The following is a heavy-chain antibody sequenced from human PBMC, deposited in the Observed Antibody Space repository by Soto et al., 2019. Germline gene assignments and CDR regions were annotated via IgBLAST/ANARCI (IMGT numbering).Heavy chain of an antibody. J-gene: IGHJ6*03. D-gene: IGHD3-10*01. Sequence: SETLSLTCTVSGGSISSYYWSWIRQPPGKGLEWIGYIYYSGSTNYNPSLKSRVTISVDTSKNQFSLKLSSATAADTAVYYCARLYYYGSGSYRYYYYYMDVWGKGTTVTVSS. V-gene: IGHV4-59*08. CDR2: IYYSGST. CDR1: GGSISSYY. CDR3: ARLYYYGSGSYRYYYYYMDV.